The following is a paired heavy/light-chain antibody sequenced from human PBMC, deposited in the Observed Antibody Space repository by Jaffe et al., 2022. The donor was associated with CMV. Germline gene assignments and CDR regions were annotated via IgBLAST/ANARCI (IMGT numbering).Heavy chain of an antibody. Sequence: QVQLVESGGGVVQPGRSLRLSCAASGFTFSSYGMHWVRQAPGKGLEWVAVIWYDGSNKYYADSVKGRFTISRDNSKNTLYLQMNSLRAEDTAVYYCARDMYYDFWSGYYTDYYYYYGMDVWGQGTTVTVSS. V-gene: IGHV3-33*01. CDR2: IWYDGSNK. D-gene: IGHD3-3*01. J-gene: IGHJ6*02. CDR1: GFTFSSYG. CDR3: ARDMYYDFWSGYYTDYYYYYGMDV.
Light chain of an antibody. Sequence: EIVLTQSPGTLSLSPGERATLSCRASQSVSSSYLAWYQQKPGQAPRLLIYGASSRATGIPDRFSGSGSGTDFTLTISRLEPEDFAVYYCQQYGSSPHTFGPGTKVDIK. J-gene: IGKJ3*01. V-gene: IGKV3-20*01. CDR2: GAS. CDR1: QSVSSSY. CDR3: QQYGSSPHT.